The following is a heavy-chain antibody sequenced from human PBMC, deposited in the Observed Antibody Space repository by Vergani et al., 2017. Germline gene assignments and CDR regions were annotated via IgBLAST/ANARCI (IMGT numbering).Heavy chain of an antibody. D-gene: IGHD2-2*01. CDR1: GFLLSDYY. CDR3: ARAGCSXSTCHDPIEFFQH. V-gene: IGHV3-11*01. J-gene: IGHJ1*01. CDR2: ISTTGSTI. Sequence: QVQLVESGGGLVKPGGSLRLSCAASGFLLSDYYMSWIRQAPGKGLEWVSYISTTGSTIYYTDSVKGRFTISRDNAKNSLYLQMNSLRAEDTAVYYCARAGCSXSTCHDPIEFFQHWGQGTLVTVSS.